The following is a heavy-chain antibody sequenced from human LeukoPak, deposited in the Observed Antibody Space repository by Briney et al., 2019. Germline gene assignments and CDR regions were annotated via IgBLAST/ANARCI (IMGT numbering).Heavy chain of an antibody. V-gene: IGHV3-23*01. D-gene: IGHD1-26*01. CDR2: ISGSGGST. CDR1: GFTFSSYA. Sequence: GGSLRLSCAASGFTFSSYAMSWVRQAPGKGLEWVSAISGSGGSTYYADSVKGRFTISRDNSKNTLYLQMNSLRAEDTAVYYCAKALRVLDGSSRPSFFDYWGQGTLVTVSS. J-gene: IGHJ4*02. CDR3: AKALRVLDGSSRPSFFDY.